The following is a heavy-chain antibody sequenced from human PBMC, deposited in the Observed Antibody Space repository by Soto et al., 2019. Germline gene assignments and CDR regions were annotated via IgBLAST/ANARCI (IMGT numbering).Heavy chain of an antibody. Sequence: GGSLRLSCAASGFTFSSYAMSWVRQAPGKGLEWVSAISGSGGSTYYADSVKGRFTISRDNSKNTLYLQMNSLRAEDTAVYYCARGITMIVEVGYYYYGMDVWGQGTTVTVSS. J-gene: IGHJ6*02. V-gene: IGHV3-23*01. CDR2: ISGSGGST. D-gene: IGHD3-22*01. CDR1: GFTFSSYA. CDR3: ARGITMIVEVGYYYYGMDV.